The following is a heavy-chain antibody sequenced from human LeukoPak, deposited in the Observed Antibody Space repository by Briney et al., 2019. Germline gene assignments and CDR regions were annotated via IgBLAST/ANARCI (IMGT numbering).Heavy chain of an antibody. CDR2: INPSGGST. CDR1: GYTFTSYY. D-gene: IGHD6-13*01. J-gene: IGHJ6*03. Sequence: ASVKVSCKASGYTFTSYYMHWVRQAPGQGLEWMGIINPSGGSTSYAQKFQGRVTMTEDASTDTAYMELSSLRSEDTAVYYCAAFSIAAAGNLYYYYYMDVWGKGTTVTVSS. CDR3: AAFSIAAAGNLYYYYYMDV. V-gene: IGHV1-46*01.